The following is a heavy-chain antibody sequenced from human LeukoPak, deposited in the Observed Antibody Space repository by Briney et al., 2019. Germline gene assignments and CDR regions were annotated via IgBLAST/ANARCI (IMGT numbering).Heavy chain of an antibody. CDR3: ARTINFDFWSGYYGAFDI. Sequence: GGSLRLSCEASGFTFSSYSMNWVRQAPGKGLEWVSFISGRSTTIYYADSVKGRFTISRDNARNSLSLQMNSLRTEDTAVYYCARTINFDFWSGYYGAFDIWGRGTMVTVSS. CDR1: GFTFSSYS. V-gene: IGHV3-48*01. CDR2: ISGRSTTI. J-gene: IGHJ3*02. D-gene: IGHD3-3*01.